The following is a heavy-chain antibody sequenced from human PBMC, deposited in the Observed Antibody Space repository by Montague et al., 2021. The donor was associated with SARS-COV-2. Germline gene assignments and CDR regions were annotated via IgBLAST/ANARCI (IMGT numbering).Heavy chain of an antibody. CDR3: ASDLREYLQYYYGMDV. V-gene: IGHV3-30*04. Sequence: SLSLSCAASGFTFSTYAMHWVRQAPGKGLEWVAVISFDGNHKYSVDSVKGQFTISRDNSKNTLYLQMNSLRLEDTAVYYCASDLREYLQYYYGMDVWGQGTTVTVSS. D-gene: IGHD2-2*02. CDR2: ISFDGNHK. CDR1: GFTFSTYA. J-gene: IGHJ6*02.